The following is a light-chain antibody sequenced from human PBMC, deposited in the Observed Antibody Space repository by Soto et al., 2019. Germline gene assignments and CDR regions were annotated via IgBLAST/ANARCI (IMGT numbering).Light chain of an antibody. CDR3: QHYDDLPQVT. CDR1: QDISNR. CDR2: DAS. J-gene: IGKJ3*01. V-gene: IGKV1-33*01. Sequence: DIQMTQSPSSLSASVGDRVTMTSHARQDISNRLNRYQQKPGKAPKLLISDASNLEIGVPSRFSGSGSGTDFTFVVTGLQPEDIATYYCQHYDDLPQVTFGPGTKVD.